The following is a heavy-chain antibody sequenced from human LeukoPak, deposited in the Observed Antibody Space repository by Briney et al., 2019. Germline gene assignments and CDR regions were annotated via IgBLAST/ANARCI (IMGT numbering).Heavy chain of an antibody. J-gene: IGHJ4*02. D-gene: IGHD1-26*01. CDR2: IRPDGNEI. CDR3: ARDKIVGPTKFDY. V-gene: IGHV3-7*01. CDR1: GFTLSNYW. Sequence: PGGSLRLSCAASGFTLSNYWMSWVRQTPGKGPEWVANIRPDGNEIYYVDSVKGRFTISRDNARNSLYLQMNSLRAGDTAVYYCARDKIVGPTKFDYWGQGTLVTVSS.